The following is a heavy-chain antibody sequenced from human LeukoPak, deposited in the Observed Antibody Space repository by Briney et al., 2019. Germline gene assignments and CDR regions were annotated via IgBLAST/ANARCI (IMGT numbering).Heavy chain of an antibody. CDR2: ISWNSGSI. CDR1: GFTFSSYA. V-gene: IGHV3-9*01. J-gene: IGHJ3*02. CDR3: AKDDSGYYYVDGAFDI. D-gene: IGHD3-22*01. Sequence: QSGGSLRLSCAASGFTFSSYAMHWVRHAPGKGLEWVSGISWNSGSIGYADSVKGRFTISGDNAKNSLYLQMNSLRAEGTALYYCAKDDSGYYYVDGAFDIWGQGTMVTVSS.